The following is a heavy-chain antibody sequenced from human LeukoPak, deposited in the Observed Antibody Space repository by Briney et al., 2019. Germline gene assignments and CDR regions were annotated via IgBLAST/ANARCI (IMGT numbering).Heavy chain of an antibody. V-gene: IGHV1-46*01. D-gene: IGHD1-26*01. CDR1: GYTFTGYY. Sequence: ASVKVSCKASGYTFTGYYMHWVRQAPGQGLEWMGVVNPSSGSTTYSQKFQGRVTMTRDTSTSTVYMDLSSLRSEDTAVYYCARAVGPRGGNWFDPWGQGTLVTVSS. CDR2: VNPSSGST. CDR3: ARAVGPRGGNWFDP. J-gene: IGHJ5*02.